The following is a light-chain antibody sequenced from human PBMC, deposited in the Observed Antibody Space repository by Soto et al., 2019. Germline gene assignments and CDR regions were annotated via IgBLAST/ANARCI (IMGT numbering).Light chain of an antibody. V-gene: IGKV1-6*02. J-gene: IGKJ4*01. Sequence: AIQMAQSPSSLSASVGDRVTITCRASQGIGNDLGWFQQKPGKAPKLLIYAAATLQSGVPSRFSGSISGTDFTLTISSLQPEDFATYYCLQDHNYPLTFGGGTKVEIK. CDR3: LQDHNYPLT. CDR2: AAA. CDR1: QGIGND.